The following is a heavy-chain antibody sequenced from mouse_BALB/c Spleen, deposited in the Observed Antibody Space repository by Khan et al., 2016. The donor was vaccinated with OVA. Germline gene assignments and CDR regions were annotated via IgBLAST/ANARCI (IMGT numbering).Heavy chain of an antibody. D-gene: IGHD1-1*01. CDR2: ISGDSNTI. V-gene: IGHV5-17*02. Sequence: EVQLVESGGGLVQPGGSRKLSCAASGFTFSSYGMHWVRQAPEKGLEWVAYISGDSNTIYYAATVKGRFTISRDNPKNTLFLRMTSLMSEDTAMYYCATSYFCGYYFDYWGPGTTLTVSS. CDR3: ATSYFCGYYFDY. J-gene: IGHJ2*01. CDR1: GFTFSSYG.